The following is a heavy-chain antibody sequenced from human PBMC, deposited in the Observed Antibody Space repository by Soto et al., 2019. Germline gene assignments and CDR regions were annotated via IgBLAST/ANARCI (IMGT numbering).Heavy chain of an antibody. CDR3: ATPGSLDYDFWTDPVNY. Sequence: GGSLRLSCTASEFTFTIYAMSWVRQAPGKGLEWVSAVSGSGGSPYYADSVKGRFTISRDNSKYTLYLQMNSLRAEDTAVYYCATPGSLDYDFWTDPVNYWGQGTLVTVSS. V-gene: IGHV3-23*01. D-gene: IGHD3-3*01. CDR2: VSGSGGSP. CDR1: EFTFTIYA. J-gene: IGHJ4*02.